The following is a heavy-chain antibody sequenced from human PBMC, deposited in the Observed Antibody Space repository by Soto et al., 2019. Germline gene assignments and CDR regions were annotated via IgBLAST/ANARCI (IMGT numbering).Heavy chain of an antibody. CDR3: ARHLGDDFWSGSLGYYYYYGMDV. Sequence: ASVKVSCKASGGTFSSYAISWVRQAPGQGLEWMGGIIPIFGTANYAQKFQGRVTITADESTSTAYMELSSLRSEDTAVYYCARHLGDDFWSGSLGYYYYYGMDVWGQGTTVTVSS. CDR2: IIPIFGTA. D-gene: IGHD3-3*01. CDR1: GGTFSSYA. V-gene: IGHV1-69*13. J-gene: IGHJ6*02.